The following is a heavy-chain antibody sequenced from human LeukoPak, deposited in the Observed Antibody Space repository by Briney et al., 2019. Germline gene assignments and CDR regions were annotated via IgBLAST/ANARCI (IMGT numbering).Heavy chain of an antibody. Sequence: KPGGSLRLSCAASGFTFSDYYMSWIRQAPGKGLEWVSHINSGGTFTNYADSVKGRFTISRDNAKNSLYQMNSLRAEDTAVYYCARDLYCSSTSCYALFDYWGQGTLVTVSS. D-gene: IGHD2-2*01. CDR2: INSGGTFT. V-gene: IGHV3-11*05. J-gene: IGHJ4*02. CDR1: GFTFSDYY. CDR3: ARDLYCSSTSCYALFDY.